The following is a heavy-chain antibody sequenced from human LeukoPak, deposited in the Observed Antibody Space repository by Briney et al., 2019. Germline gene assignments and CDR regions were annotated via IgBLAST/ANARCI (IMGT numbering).Heavy chain of an antibody. J-gene: IGHJ4*02. CDR3: ARDGCSGGTCLPWDS. V-gene: IGHV3-21*01. Sequence: GGSLRLSCAASGFSFSRYSMNWVRQAPGKGLEWVSSISSSSAYIYHADSVKGRFTISRDNAKNSLYLQMNSLRAEDTAVYFCARDGCSGGTCLPWDSWGQGTLVTVS. CDR1: GFSFSRYS. D-gene: IGHD2-15*01. CDR2: ISSSSAYI.